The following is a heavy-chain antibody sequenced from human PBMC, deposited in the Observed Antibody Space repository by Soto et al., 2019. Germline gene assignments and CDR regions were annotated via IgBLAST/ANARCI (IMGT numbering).Heavy chain of an antibody. CDR1: GFPFNGSA. J-gene: IGHJ6*02. CDR2: IRSKPNNYAT. Sequence: EVQLVESGGGLVHPGGALKLSFAASGFPFNGSAMHWVRQASGKGLEWVGRIRSKPNNYATAYAASLKGRFTISRDDSKNTAYLQMNSLKTEDTAVYYCAGDFYYNMDVWGQGTTVTVSS. CDR3: AGDFYYNMDV. V-gene: IGHV3-73*02.